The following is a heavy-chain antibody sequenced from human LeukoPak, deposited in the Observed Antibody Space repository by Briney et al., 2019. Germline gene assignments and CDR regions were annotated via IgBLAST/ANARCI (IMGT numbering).Heavy chain of an antibody. D-gene: IGHD6-19*01. CDR2: ISGSGVST. J-gene: IGHJ4*02. V-gene: IGHV3-23*01. Sequence: GGSLRLSCAASGFTFDDYAMHWVRQAPGKGLEWVSAISGSGVSTYYADSVKGRFTISRDNSKNTLHLQMNSLRAEDTAVYYCASIAVADYWGQGTLVTVSS. CDR3: ASIAVADY. CDR1: GFTFDDYA.